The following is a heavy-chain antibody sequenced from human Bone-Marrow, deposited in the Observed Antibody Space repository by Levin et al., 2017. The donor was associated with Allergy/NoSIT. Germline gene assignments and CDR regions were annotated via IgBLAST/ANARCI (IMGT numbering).Heavy chain of an antibody. CDR3: ARDWPQWLVRGMGIDY. V-gene: IGHV3-11*01. D-gene: IGHD6-19*01. CDR2: ISSSGSTI. CDR1: GFTFSDYY. J-gene: IGHJ4*02. Sequence: MAGGSLRLSCAASGFTFSDYYMSWIRQAPGKGLEWVSYISSSGSTIYYADSVKGRFTISRDNAKNSLYLQMNSLRAEDTAVYYWARDWPQWLVRGMGIDYWGQGTLVTVSS.